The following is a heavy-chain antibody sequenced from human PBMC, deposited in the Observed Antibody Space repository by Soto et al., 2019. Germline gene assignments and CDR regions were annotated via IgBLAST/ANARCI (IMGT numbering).Heavy chain of an antibody. V-gene: IGHV3-23*01. CDR1: GITFSSHA. Sequence: PGGSLRLSCAASGITFSSHAMSWVRQAPGKGLEWVSGISGSGGSTYYADSVKGRFTISRDNSKNTLNLQMNSLRAEDTAVYYCAKKIWGWGFDYWGQGTLVTVS. CDR2: ISGSGGST. CDR3: AKKIWGWGFDY. J-gene: IGHJ4*02. D-gene: IGHD3-16*01.